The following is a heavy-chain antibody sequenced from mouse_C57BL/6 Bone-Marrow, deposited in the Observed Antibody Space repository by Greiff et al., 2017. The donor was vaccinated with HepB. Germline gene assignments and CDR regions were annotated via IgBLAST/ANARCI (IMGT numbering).Heavy chain of an antibody. CDR1: GFNIKDDY. J-gene: IGHJ2*01. V-gene: IGHV14-4*01. CDR3: TTGSVVEADFDY. D-gene: IGHD1-1*01. Sequence: EVQLQESGAELVRPGASVKLSCTASGFNIKDDYMHWVKQRPEQGLEWIGWIDPENGDTEYASKFQGKATITADTSSNTAYLQLSSLTSEDTAVYYCTTGSVVEADFDYWGQGTTLTVSS. CDR2: IDPENGDT.